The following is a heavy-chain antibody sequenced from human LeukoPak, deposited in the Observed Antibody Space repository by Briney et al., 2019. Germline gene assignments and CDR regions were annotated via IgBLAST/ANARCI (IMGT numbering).Heavy chain of an antibody. CDR1: GGTFSSYA. CDR3: ARGVVVSLCYFDY. Sequence: GASVKVSCKASGGTFSSYAISWVRQAPGQGLEWMGRIIPILGIANYAQKFQGRVTITADKSTSTAYMELSSLRSEDTAAYYCARGVVVSLCYFDYWGQGTLVTVSS. V-gene: IGHV1-69*04. D-gene: IGHD3-22*01. CDR2: IIPILGIA. J-gene: IGHJ4*02.